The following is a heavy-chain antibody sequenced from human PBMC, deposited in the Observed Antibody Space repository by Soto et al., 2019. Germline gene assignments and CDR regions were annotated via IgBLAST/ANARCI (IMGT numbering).Heavy chain of an antibody. J-gene: IGHJ4*02. CDR1: GFTFSSSG. CDR2: IWYDGSKK. Sequence: HPGGSLRLSCAASGFTFSSSGMHWVRQAPGKGLEWVAIIWYDGSKKYYADSVKGRFTISRDNAKNSVSLEMNSLRAEDTAVYYCARDSWSGYYGIYYFEFWGLGTLVTVSS. CDR3: ARDSWSGYYGIYYFEF. V-gene: IGHV3-33*01. D-gene: IGHD3-3*01.